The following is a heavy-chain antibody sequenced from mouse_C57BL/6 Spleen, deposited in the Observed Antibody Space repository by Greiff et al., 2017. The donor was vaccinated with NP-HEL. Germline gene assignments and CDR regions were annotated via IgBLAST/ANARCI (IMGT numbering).Heavy chain of an antibody. CDR2: IDPSDSYT. V-gene: IGHV1-59*01. Sequence: VQLQQPGAELVRPGTSVKLSCKASGYTFTSYWMHWVKQRPGQGLEWIGVIDPSDSYTNYNQKFKGKATLTVDTSSSTAYMQLSSLTSEDSAVYYCAREPPYSNSYAMDYWGQGTSVTVSS. D-gene: IGHD2-5*01. CDR3: AREPPYSNSYAMDY. CDR1: GYTFTSYW. J-gene: IGHJ4*01.